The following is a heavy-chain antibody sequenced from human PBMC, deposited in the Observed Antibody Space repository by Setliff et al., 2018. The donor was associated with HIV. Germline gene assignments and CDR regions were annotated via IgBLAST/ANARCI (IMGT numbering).Heavy chain of an antibody. Sequence: GASVKVSCKAPGDTFSTSALSWVRQAPGQGLEWMGGIIPVFRMTDYAEKFQGRLIISADPSTNTAYMELSSLRSEDTAVYYCARVAYEIGYSHGYDYWGQGTLVTVSS. V-gene: IGHV1-69*10. CDR2: IIPVFRMT. CDR1: GDTFSTSA. J-gene: IGHJ4*02. CDR3: ARVAYEIGYSHGYDY. D-gene: IGHD5-18*01.